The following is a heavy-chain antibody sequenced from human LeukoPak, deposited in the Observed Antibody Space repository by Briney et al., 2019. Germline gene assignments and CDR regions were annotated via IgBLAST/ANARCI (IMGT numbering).Heavy chain of an antibody. J-gene: IGHJ4*02. CDR3: ARTDWNYSHYFDY. V-gene: IGHV4-31*03. CDR1: GGSISSGGYY. D-gene: IGHD1-7*01. CDR2: IYYSGST. Sequence: SETLPLTCTVSGGSISSGGYYWSWIRQHPGKGLEWIGYIYYSGSTYYNPSLKSRVTISVDTSKNQFSLKLSSVTAADTAVYYCARTDWNYSHYFDYWGQGTLVTVSS.